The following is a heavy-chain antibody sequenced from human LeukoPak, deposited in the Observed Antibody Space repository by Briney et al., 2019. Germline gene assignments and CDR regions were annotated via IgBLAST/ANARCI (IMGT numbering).Heavy chain of an antibody. V-gene: IGHV4-4*09. CDR3: ARLGIGYCSSTSCLNWFDP. CDR2: IYTSGST. Sequence: PSETLSLTCTVSGGSISSYYWSWIRQPPGKGLEWIGYIYTSGSTNYNPSLKSRVTISVDTSKNQFSLKLSSVTAADTAVYYCARLGIGYCSSTSCLNWFDPWGQGTLVTVSS. J-gene: IGHJ5*02. D-gene: IGHD2-2*03. CDR1: GGSISSYY.